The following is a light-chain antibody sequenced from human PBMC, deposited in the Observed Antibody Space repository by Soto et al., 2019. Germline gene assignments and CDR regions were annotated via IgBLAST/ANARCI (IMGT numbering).Light chain of an antibody. V-gene: IGKV3-20*01. J-gene: IGKJ1*01. CDR1: QSLSSSY. CDR3: QRFGTSPPWT. Sequence: EIVLTQSPGTLSLSPGERAPLSCRARQSLSSSYLAWYQQNPGQAPRLLIYGTSIRATGIPDRFSGSGSGTDFTLTITRLEPEDFAVYYCQRFGTSPPWTFGQGTKVDIK. CDR2: GTS.